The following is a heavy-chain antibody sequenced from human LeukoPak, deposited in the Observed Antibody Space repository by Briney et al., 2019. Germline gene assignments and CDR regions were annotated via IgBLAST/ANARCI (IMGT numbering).Heavy chain of an antibody. CDR2: ISSSSSTI. D-gene: IGHD2/OR15-2a*01. CDR1: GFTFSSYE. Sequence: GGSLRLSCAASGFTFSSYEMNWVRQAPGKGLEWVSYISSSSSTIYYADSVKGRFTISRDNAKNSLYLQMNSLRAEDTAVYYCARSFGYYYYMDVWGKGTTVTVSS. CDR3: ARSFGYYYYMDV. J-gene: IGHJ6*03. V-gene: IGHV3-48*01.